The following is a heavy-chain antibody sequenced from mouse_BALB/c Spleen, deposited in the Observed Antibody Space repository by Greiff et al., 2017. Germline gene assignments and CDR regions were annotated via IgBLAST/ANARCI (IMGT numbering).Heavy chain of an antibody. CDR1: GYSITSDYA. D-gene: IGHD4-1*01. J-gene: IGHJ4*01. CDR2: ISYSGST. V-gene: IGHV3-2*02. CDR3: ARRRRELGLYYYAMDY. Sequence: EVKLMESGPGLVKPSQSLSLTCTVTGYSITSDYAWNWIRQFPGNKLEWMGYISYSGSTSYNPSLKSRISITRDTSKNQFFLQLNSVTTEDTATYYCARRRRELGLYYYAMDYWGQGTSVTVSS.